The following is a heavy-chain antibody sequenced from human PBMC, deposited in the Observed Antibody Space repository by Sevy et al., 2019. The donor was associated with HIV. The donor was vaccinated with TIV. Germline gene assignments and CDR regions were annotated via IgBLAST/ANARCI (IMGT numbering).Heavy chain of an antibody. Sequence: ASVKVSCKASGYTFTGYYMHWVRQAPGQGLEWMGRINPNSGGTNDAQKFQGRVTMTRDTSISTAYMETSRLRSDATAVYYCARESITMIEAFDPWGQGTLVTVSS. V-gene: IGHV1-2*06. D-gene: IGHD3-22*01. CDR1: GYTFTGYY. CDR3: ARESITMIEAFDP. J-gene: IGHJ5*02. CDR2: INPNSGGT.